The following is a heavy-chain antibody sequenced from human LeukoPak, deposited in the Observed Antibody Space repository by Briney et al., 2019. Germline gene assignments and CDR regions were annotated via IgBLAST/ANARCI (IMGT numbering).Heavy chain of an antibody. D-gene: IGHD1-26*01. J-gene: IGHJ4*02. Sequence: PGGSLRLSCAASGFTFSSYSMTWVHQAPGNGLEWVSSIRGSGDYTNYAGSVKGRFTISRDNSKNTVYLEMKSLRAEDAAVYYCAREGWEELGHYFDYWGQGTVVTVSS. V-gene: IGHV3-23*01. CDR1: GFTFSSYS. CDR2: IRGSGDYT. CDR3: AREGWEELGHYFDY.